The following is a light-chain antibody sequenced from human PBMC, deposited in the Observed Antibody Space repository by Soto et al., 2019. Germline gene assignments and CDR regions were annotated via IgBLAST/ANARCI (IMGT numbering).Light chain of an antibody. J-gene: IGLJ2*01. CDR2: EVS. CDR3: SSYTTSNTLV. V-gene: IGLV2-14*01. Sequence: QSALTQPASVSGSPGQSITISCTGTSSEVGAYTYVSWYQQHPGKAPKLMIFEVSDRPSGVSNRFSGSKSGNTASLTISGLQAEDEADSYCSSYTTSNTLVFGGGTKLTVL. CDR1: SSEVGAYTY.